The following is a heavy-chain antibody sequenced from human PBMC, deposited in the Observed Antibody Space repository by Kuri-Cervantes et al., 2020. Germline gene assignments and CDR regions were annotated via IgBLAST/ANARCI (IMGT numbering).Heavy chain of an antibody. CDR2: IYHSGST. D-gene: IGHD6-19*01. J-gene: IGHJ5*02. Sequence: SETLSLTCAVSGYSISSGYYWGWIRQPPGKGLEWIGEIYHSGSTNYNPSLKSRVTISVDKSKNQFSLKLSSVTAADTAVYYCAKQWLPRANWFDPWGQGTLVTVSS. CDR3: AKQWLPRANWFDP. V-gene: IGHV4-38-2*01. CDR1: GYSISSGYY.